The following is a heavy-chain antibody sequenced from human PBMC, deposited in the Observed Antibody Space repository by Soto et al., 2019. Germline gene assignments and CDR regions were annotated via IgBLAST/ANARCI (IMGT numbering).Heavy chain of an antibody. V-gene: IGHV3-23*01. CDR3: PSWNYVY. J-gene: IGHJ4*02. Sequence: LRICCASSGFTFGSYGMMWVRQAPGKGLEWVYAISQSAGGNTFYADSVKGRFTISRDDSKNTLYLQMDSLRPEDTASYYWPSWNYVYWGQVTQVAVSS. CDR1: GFTFGSYG. CDR2: ISQSAGGNT. D-gene: IGHD1-7*01.